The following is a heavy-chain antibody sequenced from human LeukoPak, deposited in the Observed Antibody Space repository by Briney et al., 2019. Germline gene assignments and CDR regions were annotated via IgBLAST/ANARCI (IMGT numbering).Heavy chain of an antibody. V-gene: IGHV1-69*13. CDR3: AREVRIGYYDSSGYYLDY. CDR2: IIPIFGTA. Sequence: ASVKVSCKASGGTFISYAISWVRQAPGQGLEWMGGIIPIFGTANYAQKFQGRVTITADESTSTAYMELSSLRSEDTAVYYCAREVRIGYYDSSGYYLDYWGQGTLVTVSS. D-gene: IGHD3-22*01. J-gene: IGHJ4*02. CDR1: GGTFISYA.